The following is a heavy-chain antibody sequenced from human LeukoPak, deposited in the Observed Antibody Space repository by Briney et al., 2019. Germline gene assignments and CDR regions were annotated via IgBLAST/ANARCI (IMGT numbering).Heavy chain of an antibody. D-gene: IGHD3-10*01. CDR1: GFTFRDFW. CDR3: AREGWYGEAPFDC. V-gene: IGHV3-7*01. J-gene: IGHJ4*02. CDR2: IKQDESEK. Sequence: GSLRLSCAASGFTFRDFWMSWVRQAPGQALEWVANIKQDESEKNYVESVKGRFTISRDNAKNSLYLQMNSLTGDDTAIYFCAREGWYGEAPFDCWGQGTLVTVSS.